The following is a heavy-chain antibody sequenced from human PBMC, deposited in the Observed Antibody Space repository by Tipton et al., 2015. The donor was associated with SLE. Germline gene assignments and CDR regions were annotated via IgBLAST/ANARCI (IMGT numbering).Heavy chain of an antibody. J-gene: IGHJ6*02. V-gene: IGHV3-33*01. CDR3: ARTVSSCYGMDV. Sequence: SLRLSCAASGFTFISYAMHWVRQAPGKGLEWVAVIWYDGSNKYYTDSVKGRFTISRDNSKNTLYLQMNSLRAEDTAVYYCARTVSSCYGMDVWGQGATVSVSS. CDR1: GFTFISYA. CDR2: IWYDGSNK. D-gene: IGHD2-15*01.